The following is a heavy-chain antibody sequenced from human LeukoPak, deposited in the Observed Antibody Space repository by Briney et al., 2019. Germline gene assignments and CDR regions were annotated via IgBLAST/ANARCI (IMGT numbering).Heavy chain of an antibody. J-gene: IGHJ6*03. CDR2: ISGSAGST. V-gene: IGHV3-23*01. CDR3: AKEGRRNFGSGSYYEGNFMDV. CDR1: GFTLTSYG. Sequence: GGSLRLSCPASGFTLTSYGMSWVRQAPGKGLEWVSGISGSAGSTHYADSVKGRFTISRDDSKNTLYLQMNSLRAEDTAVCYCAKEGRRNFGSGSYYEGNFMDVWGKGTTVTVSS. D-gene: IGHD3-10*01.